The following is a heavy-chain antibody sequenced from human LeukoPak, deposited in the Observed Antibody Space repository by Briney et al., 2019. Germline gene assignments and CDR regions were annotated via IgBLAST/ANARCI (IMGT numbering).Heavy chain of an antibody. CDR2: INPNSGGT. Sequence: GASVKVSCKASGYTFTGYYMHWVRQAPGQGLEWMGWINPNSGGTNYAQKFQGRVTMTGDTSISTAYMELSRLRSDDTAVYYCARFVTESSGRHFDYWGQGTLVTVSS. D-gene: IGHD3-10*01. J-gene: IGHJ4*02. CDR1: GYTFTGYY. V-gene: IGHV1-2*02. CDR3: ARFVTESSGRHFDY.